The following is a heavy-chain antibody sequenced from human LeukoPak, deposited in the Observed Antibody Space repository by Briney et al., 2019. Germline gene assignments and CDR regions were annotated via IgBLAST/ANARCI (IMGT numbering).Heavy chain of an antibody. J-gene: IGHJ4*02. CDR2: INPNSDGT. CDR1: GGTFSRYA. Sequence: ASVKVSCKASGGTFSRYAISWVRQAPGQGLEWMGWINPNSDGTHYAQKFQGRVTMSRDTSISTAYMELSRLRSDDTAVYYCARAIVATFATDYWGQGTLVTVSS. CDR3: ARAIVATFATDY. V-gene: IGHV1-2*02. D-gene: IGHD5-12*01.